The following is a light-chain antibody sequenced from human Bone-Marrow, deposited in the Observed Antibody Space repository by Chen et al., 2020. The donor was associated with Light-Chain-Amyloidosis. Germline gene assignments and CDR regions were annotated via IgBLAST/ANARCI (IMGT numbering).Light chain of an antibody. V-gene: IGLV3-21*02. CDR1: NIGSTS. CDR3: QVWDRSSDRPV. CDR2: DDS. Sequence: SYVLTQPSSVSVPPGQTATIACGGNNIGSTSVHWYQQTPGQAPLLVVYDDSDRPSGLPERLSGYNSGNTATLTISRVEAGDEADYYCQVWDRSSDRPVFGGGTKLTVL. J-gene: IGLJ3*02.